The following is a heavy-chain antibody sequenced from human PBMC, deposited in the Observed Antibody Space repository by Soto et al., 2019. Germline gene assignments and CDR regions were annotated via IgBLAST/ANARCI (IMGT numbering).Heavy chain of an antibody. D-gene: IGHD2-15*01. Sequence: EVQLVESGGGLVKPGGSLRLSCAGSGFSFSNAWMNRVRQAPGKGLEWVGRIKRKIDGEATDYAAPVKGRFTVSRDDSKSALYLHMTSLKGDDTAVYYCTTGSVEGVWGQGTTVTVSS. CDR3: TTGSVEGV. CDR2: IKRKIDGEAT. CDR1: GFSFSNAW. V-gene: IGHV3-15*07. J-gene: IGHJ6*02.